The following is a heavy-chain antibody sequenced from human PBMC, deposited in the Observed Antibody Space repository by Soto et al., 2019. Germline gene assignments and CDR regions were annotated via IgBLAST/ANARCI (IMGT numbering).Heavy chain of an antibody. CDR1: GFTFSSYW. CDR3: ARDVGEVGYSYGLFGRYYYGMDV. Sequence: GGSLRLSCAASGFTFSSYWMHWVRQAPGKGLVWVSRINSDGSSTSYADSGKGRFTISRSNAKNTLYLQMNSLRAEDTAVYYCARDVGEVGYSYGLFGRYYYGMDVWGQGTTVTVSS. CDR2: INSDGSST. V-gene: IGHV3-74*01. J-gene: IGHJ6*02. D-gene: IGHD5-18*01.